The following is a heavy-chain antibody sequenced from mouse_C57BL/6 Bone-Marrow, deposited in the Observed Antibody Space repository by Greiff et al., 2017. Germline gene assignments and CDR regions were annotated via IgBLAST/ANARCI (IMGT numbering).Heavy chain of an antibody. CDR1: GYAFSSSW. V-gene: IGHV1-82*01. Sequence: VQLQQSGPELVKPGASVKISCKASGYAFSSSWMNWVKQRPGKGLEWIGRIYPGDGDTNYNGKFKGKATLTADKSSSTAYMQLSSLTSEDSAVYYCAIWLRRGSYFAYWGQGTTLTVSS. CDR2: IYPGDGDT. CDR3: AIWLRRGSYFAY. J-gene: IGHJ2*01. D-gene: IGHD2-2*01.